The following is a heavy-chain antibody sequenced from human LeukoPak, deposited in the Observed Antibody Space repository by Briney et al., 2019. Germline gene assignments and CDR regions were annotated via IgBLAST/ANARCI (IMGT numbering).Heavy chain of an antibody. J-gene: IGHJ4*02. V-gene: IGHV4-38-2*02. Sequence: SETLSLTCTVSGYSISSGYYWGWIWQPPGKGLEWIGSIYHSGSTYYNPSLKSRVTISVDTSKNQFSLKLSSVTAADTAVYYCARSRNSGYPDYWGQGTLVTVSS. CDR2: IYHSGST. CDR3: ARSRNSGYPDY. D-gene: IGHD5-12*01. CDR1: GYSISSGYY.